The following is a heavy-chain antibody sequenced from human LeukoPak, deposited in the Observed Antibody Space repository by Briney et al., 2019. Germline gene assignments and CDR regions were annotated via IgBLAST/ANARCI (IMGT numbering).Heavy chain of an antibody. CDR1: GGSVTFYY. CDR3: ASSTWKKTFDY. J-gene: IGHJ4*02. Sequence: SETLSLTCTVSGGSVTFYYWNWIRQPAGKGPQWIGRIHTSGITNYNPSLKSRVTMSIDTSKYQFPLKLTSVTAADTAVYYCASSTWKKTFDYWGQGALVTVSS. V-gene: IGHV4-4*07. D-gene: IGHD6-13*01. CDR2: IHTSGIT.